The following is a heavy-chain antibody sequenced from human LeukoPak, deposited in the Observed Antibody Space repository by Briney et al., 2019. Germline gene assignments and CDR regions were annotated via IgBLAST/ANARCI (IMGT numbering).Heavy chain of an antibody. CDR1: GFSFSSHE. D-gene: IGHD5-24*01. Sequence: GRSLRLSCAASGFSFSSHEINWVRQAPGKGLEWVSYISSSGSTIYYADSVKGRFTISRDNVKNSLYLQMNSLRPEDTAVYYCARFGYNDFDYWGQGTLVTVS. V-gene: IGHV3-48*03. CDR2: ISSSGSTI. CDR3: ARFGYNDFDY. J-gene: IGHJ4*02.